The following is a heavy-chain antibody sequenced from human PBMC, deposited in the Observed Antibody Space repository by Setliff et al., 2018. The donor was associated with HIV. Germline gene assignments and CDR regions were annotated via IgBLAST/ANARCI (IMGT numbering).Heavy chain of an antibody. CDR3: ARHDPWFGGYGISSNYYYYMDV. Sequence: ASVKVSCKASGYSFTTYAISWVRQAPGQGLEWMGWISAYNGNTLYAQKFQGRVTMTTDTSTSTAYMELSRLRSDDTAVYYCARHDPWFGGYGISSNYYYYMDVWGKGTTVTVSS. V-gene: IGHV1-18*01. CDR2: ISAYNGNT. J-gene: IGHJ6*03. D-gene: IGHD3-10*01. CDR1: GYSFTTYA.